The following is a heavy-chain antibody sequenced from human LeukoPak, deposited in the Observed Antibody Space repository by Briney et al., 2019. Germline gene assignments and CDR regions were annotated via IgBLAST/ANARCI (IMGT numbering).Heavy chain of an antibody. J-gene: IGHJ3*02. V-gene: IGHV3-21*04. Sequence: GGSLRLSCAASGFTFSSYSMNWVRQPPGKGLEWVSSISGSSSYIYYADSVKGRFTISRDNARNSLYLQMNSLRAEDTAVYYCASQGRAVAGRDAFDIWGQGTMVTVSS. CDR1: GFTFSSYS. CDR3: ASQGRAVAGRDAFDI. CDR2: ISGSSSYI. D-gene: IGHD6-19*01.